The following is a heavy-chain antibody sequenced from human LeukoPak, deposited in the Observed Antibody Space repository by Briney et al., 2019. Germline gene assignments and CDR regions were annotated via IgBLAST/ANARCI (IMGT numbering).Heavy chain of an antibody. CDR3: ARDQEDFWSGYYKY. J-gene: IGHJ4*02. D-gene: IGHD3-3*01. CDR2: ISYDGSNK. CDR1: GFTFSSHA. V-gene: IGHV3-30-3*01. Sequence: PGGSLRLSCAASGFTFSSHAMHWVRQAPGKGLEWVAVISYDGSNKYYADSVKGRFTISRDNSKNTLYLQMNSLRAEDTAVYYCARDQEDFWSGYYKYWGQGTLVTVSS.